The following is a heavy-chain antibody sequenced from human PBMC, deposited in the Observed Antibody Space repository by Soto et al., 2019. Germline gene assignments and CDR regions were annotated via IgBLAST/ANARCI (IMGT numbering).Heavy chain of an antibody. CDR3: ARGGPGTGLQY. CDR1: GFTFSSYW. CDR2: ISSDGSST. D-gene: IGHD3-16*01. V-gene: IGHV3-74*02. Sequence: EVQLVESGGGSVQPGGSLRLSCEASGFTFSSYWMHWVRQSPGKGLVWVSRISSDGSSTSYGDSVKGRFTVSRDNAKNTMYLQMSSLRAEDTAIYYRARGGPGTGLQYWGQGTLVSVSS. J-gene: IGHJ4*02.